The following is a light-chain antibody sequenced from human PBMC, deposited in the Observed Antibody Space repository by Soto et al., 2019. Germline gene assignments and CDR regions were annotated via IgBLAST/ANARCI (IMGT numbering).Light chain of an antibody. V-gene: IGKV3-20*01. CDR1: QSVSNNY. Sequence: EVVLTQSPGTLSVSPGERATLSCRASQSVSNNYLACYQQKPGQSPKLLIFGSSDRATGIPDRFSGSGAGTDVTLTISRLEPEDFAVYFCQQYGSSHPYTFGQGTKLEIK. CDR3: QQYGSSHPYT. CDR2: GSS. J-gene: IGKJ2*01.